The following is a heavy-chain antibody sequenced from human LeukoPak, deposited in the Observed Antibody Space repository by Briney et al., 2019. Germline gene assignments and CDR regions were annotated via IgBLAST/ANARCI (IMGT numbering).Heavy chain of an antibody. D-gene: IGHD3-10*01. V-gene: IGHV3-74*03. CDR2: ISNDGSTT. CDR1: GFTFRSYW. CDR3: ARRTGFGELHF. J-gene: IGHJ3*01. Sequence: PGGSLKLSCAASGFTFRSYWIHWVRQAPGKGLVWVSLISNDGSTTKYADSVKGRFTISRDNAKNTLYLQMNSLRAEDTAVYYCARRTGFGELHFWGQGTMVTVSS.